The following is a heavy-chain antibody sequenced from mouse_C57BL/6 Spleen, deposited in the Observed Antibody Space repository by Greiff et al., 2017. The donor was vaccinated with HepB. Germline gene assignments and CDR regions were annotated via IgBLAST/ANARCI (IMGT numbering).Heavy chain of an antibody. CDR3: ARSSTGYYFDY. CDR1: GFTFTDYY. V-gene: IGHV7-3*01. J-gene: IGHJ2*01. D-gene: IGHD1-1*01. Sequence: EVQLVESGGGLVQPGGSLRLSCAASGFTFTDYYMSWVRQPPGKALEWLGFIRNKANGYTTEYSASVKGRFTISRDNSQSILYLQMNALRAEDSATYYCARSSTGYYFDYWGQGTTLTVSS. CDR2: IRNKANGYTT.